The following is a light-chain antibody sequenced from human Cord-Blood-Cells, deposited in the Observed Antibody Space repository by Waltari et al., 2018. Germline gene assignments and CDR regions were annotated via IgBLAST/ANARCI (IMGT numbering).Light chain of an antibody. Sequence: DIQMTQSPSTLSASVGDRVPITCRASQSISSWLVWYQQKPGKAPKLLIYKASSLESGVPSRFSGSGSGTEFTLTISSLQPDDFATYYCQQYNSYSYTFGQGTKLEIK. CDR2: KAS. CDR1: QSISSW. V-gene: IGKV1-5*03. J-gene: IGKJ2*01. CDR3: QQYNSYSYT.